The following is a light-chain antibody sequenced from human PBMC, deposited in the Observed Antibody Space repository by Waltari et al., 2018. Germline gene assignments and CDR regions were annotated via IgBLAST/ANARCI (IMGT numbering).Light chain of an antibody. J-gene: IGLJ3*02. Sequence: QSALTQTAAVSGSPGQSITISCTGTSSDVGSYNLVSWYQQHPGKAPTLIIYDVNKRPSGVSNGFSGSQSGNTASLTISGLQAADEGDYYCCSYAGSAISVFGGGTRRTVL. CDR1: SSDVGSYNL. V-gene: IGLV2-23*02. CDR2: DVN. CDR3: CSYAGSAISV.